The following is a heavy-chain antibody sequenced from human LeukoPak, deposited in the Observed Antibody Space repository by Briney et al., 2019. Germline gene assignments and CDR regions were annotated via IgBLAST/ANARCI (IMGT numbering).Heavy chain of an antibody. Sequence: PSETLSLTCTVSGYSISSGYYWGWIRQPPGKGLEWIGSIYHSGSTYYNPSLKSRVTISVDTSKNQFSLKLSSVTAADTAVYYCARAWFGELVQFDYWGQGTLVTVSS. J-gene: IGHJ4*02. D-gene: IGHD3-10*01. CDR2: IYHSGST. V-gene: IGHV4-38-2*02. CDR3: ARAWFGELVQFDY. CDR1: GYSISSGYY.